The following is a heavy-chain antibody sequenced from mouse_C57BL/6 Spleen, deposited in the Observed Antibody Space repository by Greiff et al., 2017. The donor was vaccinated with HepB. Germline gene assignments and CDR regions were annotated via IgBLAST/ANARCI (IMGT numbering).Heavy chain of an antibody. CDR3: ARQTKPDGYYWAMDY. Sequence: QVQLQQSGAELARPGASVKLSCKASGYTFTSYGISWVKQRTGQGLEWIGEIYPRSGNTYYNEKFKGKATLTADKSSSTAYMELRSLTSEDSAVYFCARQTKPDGYYWAMDYWGQGTSVTVSS. V-gene: IGHV1-81*01. D-gene: IGHD2-3*01. J-gene: IGHJ4*01. CDR1: GYTFTSYG. CDR2: IYPRSGNT.